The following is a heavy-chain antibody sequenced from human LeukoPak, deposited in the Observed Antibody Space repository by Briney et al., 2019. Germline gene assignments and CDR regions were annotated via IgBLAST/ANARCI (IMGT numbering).Heavy chain of an antibody. Sequence: ASVKVSCKASGYTFTSYYMHWVRQAPGQGLEWMGIINPSGGSTSYAQKFQGRVTMTRDTSTSTVYMELSSLRSEDTAVYYCARGYGSGSPLYYYYYGMDVWGQGTTVTLSS. V-gene: IGHV1-46*01. J-gene: IGHJ6*02. CDR3: ARGYGSGSPLYYYYYGMDV. CDR2: INPSGGST. D-gene: IGHD3-10*01. CDR1: GYTFTSYY.